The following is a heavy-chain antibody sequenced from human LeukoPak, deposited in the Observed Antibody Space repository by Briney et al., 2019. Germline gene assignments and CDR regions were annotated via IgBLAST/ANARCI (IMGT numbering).Heavy chain of an antibody. V-gene: IGHV3-72*01. CDR1: GFTFSRYK. CDR2: SRNKANSYST. Sequence: PGGSLRLSCAASGFTFSRYKMHWVRQAPGKGLEWIGRSRNKANSYSTEYAASVKDRFVISRDASGNLMYLQMYSLKIDDTAVYFCARDGGERGNSAFDVWGQGTEVTVSS. D-gene: IGHD3-16*01. CDR3: ARDGGERGNSAFDV. J-gene: IGHJ3*01.